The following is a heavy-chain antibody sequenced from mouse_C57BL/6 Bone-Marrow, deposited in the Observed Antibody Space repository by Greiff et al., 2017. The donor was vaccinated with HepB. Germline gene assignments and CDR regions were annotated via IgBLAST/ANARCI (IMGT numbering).Heavy chain of an antibody. CDR3: ARLGFDY. J-gene: IGHJ2*01. CDR2: ISNGGGST. CDR1: GFTFSDYY. Sequence: EVQLVESGGGLVQPGGSLKLSCAASGFTFSDYYMYWVRQTPEKRLEWVAYISNGGGSTYSPDTVKGRFTISRDNAKNTLYLHMSRLKSEDTAMYYCARLGFDYWGQGTTLTVSS. V-gene: IGHV5-12*01.